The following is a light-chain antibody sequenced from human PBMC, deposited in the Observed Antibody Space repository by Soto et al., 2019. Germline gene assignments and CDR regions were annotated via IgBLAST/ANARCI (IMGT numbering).Light chain of an antibody. V-gene: IGKV3-11*01. CDR3: QQRSNWPPT. CDR1: QSVSSY. Sequence: EIVLTQSPATRSLSPGERATLSCRASQSVSSYLAWYQQKPGQAPRLLIYDASNRATGIPARFSGSGSGTDFTLTISSLEPEDFAVYYCQQRSNWPPTFGQGTKVDNK. CDR2: DAS. J-gene: IGKJ1*01.